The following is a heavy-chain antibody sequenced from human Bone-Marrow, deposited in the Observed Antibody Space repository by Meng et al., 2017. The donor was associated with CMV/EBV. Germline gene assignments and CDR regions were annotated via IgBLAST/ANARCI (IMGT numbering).Heavy chain of an antibody. D-gene: IGHD3-3*01. CDR3: ARDYDFWSGYFSRFDP. CDR2: MNPKNGNT. Sequence: ASVKVSCKTSGYTFTTYSINWVRQATGQGLEWMGWMNPKNGNTGYAQKFQGRVTMTRDTSTSTAYMELSSLRSEDTAVYYCARDYDFWSGYFSRFDPWGQGTLVTVSS. V-gene: IGHV1-8*01. J-gene: IGHJ5*02. CDR1: GYTFTTYS.